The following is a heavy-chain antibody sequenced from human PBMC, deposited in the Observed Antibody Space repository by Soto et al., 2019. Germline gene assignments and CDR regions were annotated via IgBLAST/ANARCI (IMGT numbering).Heavy chain of an antibody. D-gene: IGHD2-8*01. Sequence: QVQLVQSGAEVKKPGASVKVSCKASGYTFTSYGISWVRQAPGQGLEWMGWISAYNGNTNYAQKLQGRVTMTTDTSTRTAYLDQRSLVSDGTAVYYCARDCTNGGCYAVLNWFYPWGQGTLVTVSS. CDR3: ARDCTNGGCYAVLNWFYP. CDR1: GYTFTSYG. CDR2: ISAYNGNT. J-gene: IGHJ5*02. V-gene: IGHV1-18*04.